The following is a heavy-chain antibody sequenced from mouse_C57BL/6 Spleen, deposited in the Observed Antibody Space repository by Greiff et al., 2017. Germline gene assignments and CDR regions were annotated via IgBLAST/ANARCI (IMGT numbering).Heavy chain of an antibody. D-gene: IGHD2-1*01. J-gene: IGHJ4*01. V-gene: IGHV14-3*01. Sequence: VQLQQSVAELVRPGASVKLSCTASGFNIKNTYMHWVKQRPDQGLEWIGRIDPANGNTKDATKFQGKANITADTSSNTAYLQLSSLTSEDTAIYYGARLLDGKGAMDYWGQGTSVTVSS. CDR3: ARLLDGKGAMDY. CDR1: GFNIKNTY. CDR2: IDPANGNT.